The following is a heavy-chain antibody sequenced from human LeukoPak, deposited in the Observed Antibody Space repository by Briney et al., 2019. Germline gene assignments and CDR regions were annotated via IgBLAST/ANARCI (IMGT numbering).Heavy chain of an antibody. CDR2: IYYSRST. Sequence: SETLSLTCTVSGGSISSGDYYWIWIRQPPGKGLEWIGYIYYSRSTYYNPSLKSRVTISLDTSKTQFSLRLSSVTAADTAVYYCSRGLRGRSGYYFDFWGQSTLVPVSS. CDR1: GGSISSGDYY. CDR3: SRGLRGRSGYYFDF. J-gene: IGHJ4*02. V-gene: IGHV4-30-4*01.